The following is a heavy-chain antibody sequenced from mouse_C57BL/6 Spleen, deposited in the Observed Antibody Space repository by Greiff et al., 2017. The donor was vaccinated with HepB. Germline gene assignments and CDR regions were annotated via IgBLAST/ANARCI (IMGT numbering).Heavy chain of an antibody. Sequence: QVQLKESGPGLVQPSQSLSITCTVSGFSLTSYGVHWVRQSPGKGREWLGVIWRGGSTDYNGAVMFRLSITKDNSKIKVFFKMNSLQADDSAIYCCDSDCGSRFFDYWCQGTTLTVFS. D-gene: IGHD1-1*01. CDR2: IWRGGST. CDR1: GFSLTSYG. V-gene: IGHV2-5*01. CDR3: DSDCGSRFFDY. J-gene: IGHJ2*01.